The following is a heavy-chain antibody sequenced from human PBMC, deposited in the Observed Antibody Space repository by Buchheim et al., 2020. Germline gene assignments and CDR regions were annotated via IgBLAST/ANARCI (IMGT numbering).Heavy chain of an antibody. J-gene: IGHJ4*02. D-gene: IGHD3-22*01. V-gene: IGHV3-23*01. Sequence: EVQLLESGGGLVQPGGSLRLSCAASGFTFSSYAMSWVRQAPGKGLEWVSAISGSVCSTYYADSVKGRFTISRDNSKKTLYLQMNSLRAEDTAVYYCAKDDDYDSSGYLKGLDYWGQGTL. CDR2: ISGSVCST. CDR3: AKDDDYDSSGYLKGLDY. CDR1: GFTFSSYA.